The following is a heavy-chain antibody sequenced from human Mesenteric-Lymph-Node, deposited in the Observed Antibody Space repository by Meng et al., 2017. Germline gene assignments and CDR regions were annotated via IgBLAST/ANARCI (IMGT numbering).Heavy chain of an antibody. J-gene: IGHJ4*02. CDR2: ISPTSGSL. V-gene: IGHV3-11*04. D-gene: IGHD3/OR15-3a*01. CDR1: GFTFSNYY. CDR3: ARDGLAPDY. Sequence: QVQLGQSGGCLVNPGGSLGLSCAASGFTFSNYYMAWIRQPPGQGLEWVASISPTSGSLYYADSVKGRFSIARDNAKNTLYLQMNSLRAEDTAVYYCARDGLAPDYWGQGTLVTVSS.